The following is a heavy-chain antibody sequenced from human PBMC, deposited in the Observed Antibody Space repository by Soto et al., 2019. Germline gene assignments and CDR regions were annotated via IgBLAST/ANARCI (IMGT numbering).Heavy chain of an antibody. J-gene: IGHJ4*02. CDR3: AREGFPFAD. CDR1: GYIFSSYG. D-gene: IGHD3-10*01. V-gene: IGHV1-18*01. Sequence: QVQLVQSGAEVKKPGASGKVSCKASGYIFSSYGISWVRQAPGQGLEWMGWISAYNGNTKYAQKLQGRVTMTTHTSTSTAYMELRSVRSDATAVSYCAREGFPFADWGQGTLVTVSS. CDR2: ISAYNGNT.